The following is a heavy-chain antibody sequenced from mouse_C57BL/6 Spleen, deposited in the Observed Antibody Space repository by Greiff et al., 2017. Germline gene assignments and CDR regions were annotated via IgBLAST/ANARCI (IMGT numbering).Heavy chain of an antibody. V-gene: IGHV1-53*01. D-gene: IGHD1-1*01. J-gene: IGHJ3*01. CDR3: ARSLYGSILFAY. CDR1: GYTFTSYW. CDR2: INPSNGGT. Sequence: QVQLQQPGTELVKPGASVKLSCKASGYTFTSYWMHWVKQRPGQGLEWIGNINPSNGGTNYNEKFKSKATLTVDKSSSTAYMQLSSLTSEDSAVYDCARSLYGSILFAYWGQGTLVTVSA.